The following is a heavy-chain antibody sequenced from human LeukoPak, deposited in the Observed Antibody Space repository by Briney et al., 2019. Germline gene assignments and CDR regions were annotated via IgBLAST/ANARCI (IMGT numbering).Heavy chain of an antibody. Sequence: SETLSLTCTVSGGSISSYYWSWIRQPPGKGLEWIAYIYYSGSTNYNPSLKSRVTISVDTSKNQFSLKLSSVTAADTAVYYCARSGDFWSGYSVDYWGQGTLVTVSS. CDR1: GGSISSYY. V-gene: IGHV4-59*01. CDR3: ARSGDFWSGYSVDY. D-gene: IGHD3-3*01. J-gene: IGHJ4*02. CDR2: IYYSGST.